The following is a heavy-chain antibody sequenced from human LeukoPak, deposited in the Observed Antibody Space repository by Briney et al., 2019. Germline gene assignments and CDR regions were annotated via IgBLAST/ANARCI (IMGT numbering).Heavy chain of an antibody. J-gene: IGHJ4*02. CDR3: ARVYREEQYFDY. CDR2: IYYSGST. V-gene: IGHV4-39*07. Sequence: SETLSLTCTVSGGSVSSSSYYWGWIRQPPGKGLEWIGSIYYSGSTYYNPSLKSRVTISVDTSKNQFSLKLSSVTAADTAVYYCARVYREEQYFDYWGQGTLVTVSS. D-gene: IGHD1-14*01. CDR1: GGSVSSSSYY.